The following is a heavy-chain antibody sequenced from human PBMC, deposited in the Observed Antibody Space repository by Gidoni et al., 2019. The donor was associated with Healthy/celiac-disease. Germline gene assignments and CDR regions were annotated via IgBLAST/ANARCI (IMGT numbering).Heavy chain of an antibody. V-gene: IGHV3-21*01. CDR1: GFTFSSYS. CDR3: ARDPESDGDYLIPYFDY. D-gene: IGHD4-17*01. CDR2: ISSSSSYI. J-gene: IGHJ4*02. Sequence: EVQLVESGGGLVKPGGSLRLSCAASGFTFSSYSMNWVRQAPGKGLEWVSSISSSSSYIYYADSVKGRFTISRDNAKNSLYLQMNSLRAEDTAVYYCARDPESDGDYLIPYFDYWGQGTLVTVSS.